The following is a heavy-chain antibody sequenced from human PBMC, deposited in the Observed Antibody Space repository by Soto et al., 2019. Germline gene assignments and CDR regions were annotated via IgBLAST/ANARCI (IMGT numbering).Heavy chain of an antibody. Sequence: EVQLLESGGGLVQPGGSLRLSCAASGFTFSSYAMSWVRQPPGKGLEWVSAISGSGGSTYYADSVKDRFTISRDNPKNTLYLQMNSLSAEDTAVYYCANTFARGFDPWGQGSLVTVAS. J-gene: IGHJ5*02. CDR1: GFTFSSYA. CDR2: ISGSGGST. CDR3: ANTFARGFDP. V-gene: IGHV3-23*01.